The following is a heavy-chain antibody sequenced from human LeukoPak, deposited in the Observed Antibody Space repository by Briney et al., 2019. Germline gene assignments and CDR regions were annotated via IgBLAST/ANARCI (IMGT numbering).Heavy chain of an antibody. V-gene: IGHV3-30*18. D-gene: IGHD3-16*01. CDR2: ISYDGSNK. CDR1: GFTFSSYG. Sequence: GGSLRLSCAASGFTFSSYGMHWVRQAPGKGLEWVAVISYDGSNKYYADSVKGRFTISRDNSKNTLYLQMNSLRAEDTAVYYFEKGESFDPWGQGTLVTVSS. J-gene: IGHJ5*02. CDR3: EKGESFDP.